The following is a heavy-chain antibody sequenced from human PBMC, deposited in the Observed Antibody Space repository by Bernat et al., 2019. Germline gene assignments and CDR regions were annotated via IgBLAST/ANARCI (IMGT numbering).Heavy chain of an antibody. J-gene: IGHJ4*02. V-gene: IGHV1-69*02. D-gene: IGHD2-15*01. CDR3: ARGYVKRPFDY. CDR2: IIPILGIA. Sequence: QVQLVQSGAEVKKPGSSVKVSCKASGGTFSSYTISWVRQAPGQGLEWMGRIIPILGIANYAQKFQGRVTITADKSTSTAYMELSSLRSEDTAVYYCARGYVKRPFDYWGQGTLVTVSS. CDR1: GGTFSSYT.